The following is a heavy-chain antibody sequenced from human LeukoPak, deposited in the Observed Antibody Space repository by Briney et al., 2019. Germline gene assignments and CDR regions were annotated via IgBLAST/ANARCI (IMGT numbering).Heavy chain of an antibody. CDR2: IYPRDGST. CDR3: ARDQEGFDY. CDR1: GYTFSNNY. J-gene: IGHJ4*02. V-gene: IGHV1-46*01. Sequence: ASVKVSCKASGYTFSNNYLHWVRQAPGQGLEWMGMIYPRDGSTSYAQNFQGRVTVTRDTSTTTVHMELRGLRSEDTAVYYCARDQEGFDYWGQGTVVTVSS.